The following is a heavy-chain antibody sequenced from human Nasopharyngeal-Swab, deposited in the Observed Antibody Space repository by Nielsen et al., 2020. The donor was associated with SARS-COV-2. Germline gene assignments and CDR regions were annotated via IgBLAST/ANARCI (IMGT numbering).Heavy chain of an antibody. J-gene: IGHJ4*02. D-gene: IGHD2-15*01. V-gene: IGHV3-74*01. CDR1: GFTFSSYW. CDR3: ARDVGGRDNY. CDR2: INTVGTTT. Sequence: GESLKISCAASGFTFSSYWMHWVRQPPGKGLQWVSRINTVGTTTNYADSVRGRFTISRDNAKNTLYLQMNSLRAEDTAVYYCARDVGGRDNYWGQGALVTVSS.